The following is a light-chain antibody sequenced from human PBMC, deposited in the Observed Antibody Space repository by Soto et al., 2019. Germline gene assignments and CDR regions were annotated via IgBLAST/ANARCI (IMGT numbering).Light chain of an antibody. CDR3: QQYNNWRT. CDR1: QSVGSK. V-gene: IGKV3-15*01. J-gene: IGKJ1*01. Sequence: EIVMTQSPATLSVSPGERATLSCRASQSVGSKLAWYQQKPGQAPRLLIYGASTSATGIPARFSGSGSGTEFTLTISSLQSEDFAVYYCQQYNNWRTFGQGTKVDIK. CDR2: GAS.